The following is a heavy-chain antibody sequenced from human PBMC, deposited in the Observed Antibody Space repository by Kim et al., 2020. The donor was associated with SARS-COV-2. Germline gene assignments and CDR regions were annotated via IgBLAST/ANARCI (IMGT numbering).Heavy chain of an antibody. J-gene: IGHJ4*01. CDR1: GGSFSGYY. D-gene: IGHD3-10*01. CDR2: INHSGST. CDR3: ARARRGRGIYGY. Sequence: SETLSLTCAVYGGSFSGYYWNWIRQPPGKGLEWIGEINHSGSTNYNPSLKSRVTISVDTSKNQFSLKLSSVTAADTAVYYCARARRGRGIYGYWGHGTLVTVSS. V-gene: IGHV4-34*01.